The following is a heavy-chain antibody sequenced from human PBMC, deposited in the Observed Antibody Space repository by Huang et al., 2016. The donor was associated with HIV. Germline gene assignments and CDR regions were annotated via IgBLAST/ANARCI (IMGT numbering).Heavy chain of an antibody. CDR1: GFSLDSYN. CDR3: ARDRGQQLSPFDS. CDR2: ISPSSSFI. J-gene: IGHJ4*02. Sequence: EVQLVESGGGLVKPGGSLILSCAASGFSLDSYNMYWVRQPPGKGLQWVSSISPSSSFIDYADSVKGRVSISRDNAKNSLYLQMNNLRGEDTAVYYCARDRGQQLSPFDSWGQGTLVTVSS. V-gene: IGHV3-21*01. D-gene: IGHD6-13*01.